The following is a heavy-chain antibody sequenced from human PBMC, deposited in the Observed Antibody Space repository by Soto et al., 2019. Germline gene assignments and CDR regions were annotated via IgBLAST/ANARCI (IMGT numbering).Heavy chain of an antibody. J-gene: IGHJ4*02. Sequence: SVKVSCKASGGTFSSYTISWVRQAPGQGLEWMGRIIPILGIANYAQKFQGRVTITADKSTSTAYMELSSLRSEDTAVYYCAKDPQQLIVYFDYWGQGTLVTVSS. CDR3: AKDPQQLIVYFDY. CDR1: GGTFSSYT. D-gene: IGHD6-13*01. V-gene: IGHV1-69*04. CDR2: IIPILGIA.